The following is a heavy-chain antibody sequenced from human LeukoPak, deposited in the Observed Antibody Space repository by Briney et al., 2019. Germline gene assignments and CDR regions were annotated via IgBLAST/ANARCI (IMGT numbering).Heavy chain of an antibody. V-gene: IGHV3-43*02. CDR1: GFTFDDYA. Sequence: PGGSLILSCAASGFTFDDYAMHWVRQAPGKGLEWVSLISGDGGSTYYADSVKGRFTISRDNSKNSLYLQMNSLRTEDTALYYCAKSPELTQLGALDYWGQGTLVTVSS. CDR3: AKSPELTQLGALDY. CDR2: ISGDGGST. J-gene: IGHJ4*02. D-gene: IGHD6-6*01.